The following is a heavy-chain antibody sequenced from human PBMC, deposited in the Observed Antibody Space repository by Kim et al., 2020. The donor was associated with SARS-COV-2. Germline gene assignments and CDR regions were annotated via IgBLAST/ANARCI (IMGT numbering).Heavy chain of an antibody. Sequence: SETLSLTCTVSGGSISSSSYYWGWIRQPPGKGLEWIGSIYYSGSTYYNPSLKSRVTISVDTSKNQFSLKLSSVTAADTAVYYCARHEGFYTGYSYALYYFDYWGQGTLVTVSS. J-gene: IGHJ4*02. V-gene: IGHV4-39*01. D-gene: IGHD5-18*01. CDR1: GGSISSSSYY. CDR2: IYYSGST. CDR3: ARHEGFYTGYSYALYYFDY.